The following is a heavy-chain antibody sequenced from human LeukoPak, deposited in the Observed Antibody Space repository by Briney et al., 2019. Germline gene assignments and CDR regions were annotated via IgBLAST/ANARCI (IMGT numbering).Heavy chain of an antibody. V-gene: IGHV3-23*01. CDR3: AKDLTVTTGVGFDY. D-gene: IGHD4-17*01. CDR2: ISKSGDST. Sequence: GGSLRLSCAASGFTFSSYAISWVRQAPGKGLEWVSAISKSGDSTYYADSVKGRFTISRDNSKNTLYLQMNSLRAEDTAVYYCAKDLTVTTGVGFDYWGQGTLVTVSS. CDR1: GFTFSSYA. J-gene: IGHJ4*02.